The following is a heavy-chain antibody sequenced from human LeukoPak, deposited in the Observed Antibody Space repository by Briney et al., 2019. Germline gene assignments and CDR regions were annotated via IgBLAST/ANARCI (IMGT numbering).Heavy chain of an antibody. Sequence: NPSETLSLTCTVSGGSISSYYWSWIRQPPGKGLEWIGYIYYSGSTNYNPSLKSRVTISVDTSKNQFSLKLSSVTAADTAVYYCARDGGSYSFEYFQHWGQGTLVTVSS. CDR3: ARDGGSYSFEYFQH. V-gene: IGHV4-59*01. CDR2: IYYSGST. J-gene: IGHJ1*01. CDR1: GGSISSYY. D-gene: IGHD1-26*01.